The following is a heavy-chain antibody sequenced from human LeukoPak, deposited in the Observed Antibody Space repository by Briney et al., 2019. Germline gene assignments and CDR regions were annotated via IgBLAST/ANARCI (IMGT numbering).Heavy chain of an antibody. CDR2: VYTSGGT. J-gene: IGHJ4*02. Sequence: SETLSLTCTVSGASISSGSYYWSWIRQPAGKGLEWIGRVYTSGGTNYNPSLKSRVNISLDTPKNQFSLKLISVTAADTAVYFCARLQWLSTPFFDYWGQGTLVTVSS. D-gene: IGHD6-19*01. V-gene: IGHV4-61*02. CDR3: ARLQWLSTPFFDY. CDR1: GASISSGSYY.